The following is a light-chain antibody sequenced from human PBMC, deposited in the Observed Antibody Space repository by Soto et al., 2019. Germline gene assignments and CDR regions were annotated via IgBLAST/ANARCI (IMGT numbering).Light chain of an antibody. J-gene: IGLJ1*01. CDR2: DVS. V-gene: IGLV2-14*01. CDR1: SSDVGGYNY. Sequence: QSALTQPASVSGSPGQSITISCTGTSSDVGGYNYVSWYQQHPGKAPKLMIYDVSNRPSGVSNRFSGSKSGNTASLTISGLQAEDEADYYCSSYTSSSTRGVFGTGTKLTGL. CDR3: SSYTSSSTRGV.